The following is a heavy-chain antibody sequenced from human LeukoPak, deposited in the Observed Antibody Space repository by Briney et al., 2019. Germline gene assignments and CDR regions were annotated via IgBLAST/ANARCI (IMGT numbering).Heavy chain of an antibody. CDR2: ISGSGGNT. J-gene: IGHJ4*02. Sequence: SGGSLRLSCSASGFAFSGFAMGWVRQAPGKGLEWVSSISGSGGNTYYADSVEGRFTISRDNSKNTLYLQMNSLRAEDTALYYCARGRGGDYVPSRFDYRGQGTLVTVSS. CDR1: GFAFSGFA. D-gene: IGHD4-17*01. V-gene: IGHV3-23*01. CDR3: ARGRGGDYVPSRFDY.